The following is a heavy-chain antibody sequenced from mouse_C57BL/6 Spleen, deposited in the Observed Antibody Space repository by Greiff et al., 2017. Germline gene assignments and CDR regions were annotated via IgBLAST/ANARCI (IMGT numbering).Heavy chain of an antibody. Sequence: QVQLQQSGAELVKPGASVKISCKASGYAFSSYWMNWVKQRPGTGLEWIGQIYPGDGDTNYNGKFKGKATLTADKTSSTAYMQLSSLSSEDSAVYFCERDNWIAYWGQGTLVTVSA. CDR2: IYPGDGDT. CDR3: ERDNWIAY. CDR1: GYAFSSYW. V-gene: IGHV1-80*01. J-gene: IGHJ3*01.